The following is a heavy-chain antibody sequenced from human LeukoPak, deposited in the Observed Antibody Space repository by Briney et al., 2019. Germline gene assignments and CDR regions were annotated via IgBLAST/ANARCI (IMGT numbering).Heavy chain of an antibody. CDR3: AKDHGFGYCSSTSCLGGYYYYYGMDV. Sequence: GRSLRLSCAASGFTFSSYGMHWVRQAPGKGLEWVAVISYDGSNKYYADSVKGRFTISRDNSKNTLYLQMNSLRAEDTAVYYCAKDHGFGYCSSTSCLGGYYYYYGMDVWGQGTTVTVSS. V-gene: IGHV3-30*18. CDR2: ISYDGSNK. J-gene: IGHJ6*02. CDR1: GFTFSSYG. D-gene: IGHD2-2*03.